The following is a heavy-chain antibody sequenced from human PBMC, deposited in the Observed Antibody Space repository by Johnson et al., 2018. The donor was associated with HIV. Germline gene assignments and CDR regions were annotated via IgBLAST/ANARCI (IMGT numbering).Heavy chain of an antibody. CDR3: TRGGWKVVTSIFAFDI. CDR1: GFTVSSNY. V-gene: IGHV3-66*01. J-gene: IGHJ3*02. D-gene: IGHD2-21*02. CDR2: IYSGGST. Sequence: VQLVESGGGLVQPGGSLRLSCAASGFTVSSNYMSWVRQAPGKGLEWVSVIYSGGSTYYADSVKGRFTISRDNSKNTLYLQMNSLRAEDTAVYYCTRGGWKVVTSIFAFDIWGQGTMVAVSS.